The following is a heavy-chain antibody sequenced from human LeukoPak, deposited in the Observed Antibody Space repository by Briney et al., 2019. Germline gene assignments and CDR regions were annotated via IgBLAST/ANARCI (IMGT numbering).Heavy chain of an antibody. V-gene: IGHV3-30*02. D-gene: IGHD1-7*01. Sequence: GGSLRLSCAASGFTFSSYGMHWVRQAPGKGLEWVAFIRYDGSNKYYADSVKGRFTISRDNSKNTLYLQMNSLRAEDTAVYYCAKDRKPELRVPFDYWGQGTLVTVPS. CDR2: IRYDGSNK. J-gene: IGHJ4*02. CDR3: AKDRKPELRVPFDY. CDR1: GFTFSSYG.